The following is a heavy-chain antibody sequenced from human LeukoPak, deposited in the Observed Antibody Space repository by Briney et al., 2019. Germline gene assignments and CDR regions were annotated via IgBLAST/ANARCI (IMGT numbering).Heavy chain of an antibody. J-gene: IGHJ5*02. V-gene: IGHV1-8*01. D-gene: IGHD6-6*01. CDR2: MNPNSGNT. CDR3: ARGGTIAARGGNWFDP. Sequence: ASVKVSCKASGYTFTSYDINWVRQATGQGLEWMGWMNPNSGNTGYAQKFQGRVTMTRNTSISIAYMELSSLRSEDTAVYYCARGGTIAARGGNWFDPWGQGTLVTVSS. CDR1: GYTFTSYD.